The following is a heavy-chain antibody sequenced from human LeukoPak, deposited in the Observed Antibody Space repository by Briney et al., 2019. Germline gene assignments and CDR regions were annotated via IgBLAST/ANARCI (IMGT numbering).Heavy chain of an antibody. V-gene: IGHV3-74*01. CDR1: GFIFNNYW. Sequence: GGSLRLSCAASGFIFNNYWMHWVRQAPGKGLVWVSRINSDGSSRNYADSVKGRFTISRDNAKNTLYLQMNSLRAEDTAVYYCASASSHRIAAGGDYWGQGTLVTVSS. J-gene: IGHJ4*02. CDR2: INSDGSSR. CDR3: ASASSHRIAAGGDY. D-gene: IGHD6-13*01.